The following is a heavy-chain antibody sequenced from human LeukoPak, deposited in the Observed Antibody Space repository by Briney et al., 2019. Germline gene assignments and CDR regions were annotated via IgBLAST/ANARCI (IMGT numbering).Heavy chain of an antibody. V-gene: IGHV3-21*01. J-gene: IGHJ4*02. CDR3: ARAHLLYYFDY. Sequence: GGSLRPSCAASGFTFSSYSMNWVRQAPGKGLEWVSSISSSSSYIYYADSVKGRFTISRDNAKNSLYLQMNSLRAEDTAVYYCARAHLLYYFDYWGQGTLVTVSS. CDR1: GFTFSSYS. CDR2: ISSSSSYI.